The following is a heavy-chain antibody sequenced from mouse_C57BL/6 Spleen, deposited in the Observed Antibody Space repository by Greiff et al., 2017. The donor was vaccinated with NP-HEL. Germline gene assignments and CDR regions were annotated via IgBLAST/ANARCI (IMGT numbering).Heavy chain of an antibody. Sequence: EVKLMESGGGLVKPGGSLKLSCAASGFTFSDYGMHWVRQAPEKGLEWVAYISSGSSTIYYADTVKGRFTISRDNAKNTLFLQMTSLRSEDTAMYYCARKDSSGYVGFAYWGQGTLVTVSA. J-gene: IGHJ3*01. CDR3: ARKDSSGYVGFAY. CDR2: ISSGSSTI. CDR1: GFTFSDYG. V-gene: IGHV5-17*01. D-gene: IGHD3-2*02.